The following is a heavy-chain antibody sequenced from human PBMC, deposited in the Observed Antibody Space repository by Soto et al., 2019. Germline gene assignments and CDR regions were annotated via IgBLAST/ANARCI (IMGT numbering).Heavy chain of an antibody. CDR3: ARDHNWNYASYHHYGMDL. D-gene: IGHD1-7*01. J-gene: IGHJ6*02. CDR2: IWYDGSKK. V-gene: IGHV3-33*01. CDR1: GFTFRSCG. Sequence: QVQLVESGGGVVQPGRSLTLSCAATGFTFRSCGMHWVRQAPGKGLEWVATIWYDGSKKHYGDPVKGRFTISRDNYGNSLYLQMNSLRAEDTAVYYCARDHNWNYASYHHYGMDLWGQGTTVTVSS.